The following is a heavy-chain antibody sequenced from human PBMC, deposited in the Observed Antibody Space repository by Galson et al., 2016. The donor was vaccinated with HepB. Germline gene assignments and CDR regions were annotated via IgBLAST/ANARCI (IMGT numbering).Heavy chain of an antibody. CDR1: GFSLSTSGVG. D-gene: IGHD3-22*01. CDR2: IYWNDAK. Sequence: PALVKPTQTLRLTCTFSGFSLSTSGVGVGWIRQPPGKALEWLALIYWNDAKRYSPSLKSRLPITKGTSQTHVVLTMTNMDPEDTATYYCARRLSRPYYFDSGGPPNAYFDSWGQGTLVTVAS. CDR3: ARRLSRPYYFDSGGPPNAYFDS. V-gene: IGHV2-5*01. J-gene: IGHJ5*01.